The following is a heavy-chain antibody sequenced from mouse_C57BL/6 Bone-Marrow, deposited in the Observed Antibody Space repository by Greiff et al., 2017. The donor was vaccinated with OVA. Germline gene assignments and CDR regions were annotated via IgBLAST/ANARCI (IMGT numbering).Heavy chain of an antibody. V-gene: IGHV1-58*01. CDR1: GYTFTSYG. J-gene: IGHJ2*01. D-gene: IGHD1-1*01. CDR3: ARVYYGSSSYYFDY. CDR2: IYIGNGYT. Sequence: EVKLMESGAELVRPGSSVKMSCKTSGYTFTSYGINSVKQRPGQGLEWIGYIYIGNGYTEYNEKFKGKATLTSDTSSSTAYMQLSSLTSEDSAIYFCARVYYGSSSYYFDYWGQGTTLTVSS.